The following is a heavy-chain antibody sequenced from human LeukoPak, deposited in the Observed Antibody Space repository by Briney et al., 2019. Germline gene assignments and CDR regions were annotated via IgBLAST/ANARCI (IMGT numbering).Heavy chain of an antibody. V-gene: IGHV3-74*01. D-gene: IGHD2-8*01. Sequence: LPGGSLRLSCAASGFTFSSYWMHWVRQAPGKGLVRVSRINSDGSNTSYADSVKGRFTISRDNAKNTLYLQMNSLRAEDTAVYYCARVTERVMGNFDYWGQGTLVTVSS. CDR2: INSDGSNT. J-gene: IGHJ4*02. CDR1: GFTFSSYW. CDR3: ARVTERVMGNFDY.